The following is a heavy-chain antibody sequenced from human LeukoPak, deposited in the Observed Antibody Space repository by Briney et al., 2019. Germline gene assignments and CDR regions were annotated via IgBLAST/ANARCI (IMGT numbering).Heavy chain of an antibody. V-gene: IGHV3-53*01. J-gene: IGHJ4*02. CDR1: GFIVIRNY. CDR3: ARLLFANSARDH. Sequence: PGGSLRLSCGAAGFIVIRNYMSYVGQAPGKGLEWVSIIYDDGRTFYAGSVKGRFTISRDDPKNTLYLQMNSLRAEDAALYYCARLLFANSARDHWGQGTLVTVSS. CDR2: IYDDGRT. D-gene: IGHD3-10*01.